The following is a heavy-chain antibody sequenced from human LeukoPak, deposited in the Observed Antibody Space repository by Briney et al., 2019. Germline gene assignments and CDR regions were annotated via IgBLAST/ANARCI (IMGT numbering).Heavy chain of an antibody. D-gene: IGHD1-7*01. V-gene: IGHV4-59*01. J-gene: IGHJ4*02. CDR2: IYYGGST. CDR1: GGSISSYY. CDR3: TRERPATNYFDY. Sequence: SETLSLTWTVAGGSISSYYWSWIRQPPGKGLELIGYIYYGGSTNYNPSLKSRVTISVDTSKNPFSLKRRSVTAADTAVYYCTRERPATNYFDYWGQGTLVTVSS.